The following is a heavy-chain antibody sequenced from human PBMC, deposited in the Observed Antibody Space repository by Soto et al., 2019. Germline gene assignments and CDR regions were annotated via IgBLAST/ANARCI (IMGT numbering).Heavy chain of an antibody. CDR3: ARGEASVAVPGAVETIAVAGGDFFDY. D-gene: IGHD6-13*01. Sequence: EVQLVESGGGLVKPGGSLRLSCAASGFTFSTYNMNWVRQAPGQGLEWVSSISSSSRFIYYADSLKGRFTISRDNAKNSLCLQMNSLRAEDTAVYYCARGEASVAVPGAVETIAVAGGDFFDYWGPGTLVTVSS. V-gene: IGHV3-21*01. CDR1: GFTFSTYN. J-gene: IGHJ4*02. CDR2: ISSSSRFI.